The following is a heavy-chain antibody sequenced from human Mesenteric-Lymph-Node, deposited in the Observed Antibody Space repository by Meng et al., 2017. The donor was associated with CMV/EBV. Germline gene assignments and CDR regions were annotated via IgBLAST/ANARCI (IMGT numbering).Heavy chain of an antibody. J-gene: IGHJ1*01. Sequence: GESLKISCAASGFTFSSYWMTWVRQAPGKGLEWVANIKQDGSETFYVDSVKGRFTISRDNAKNSLYLQMNSLRAEDTAVYYCARGQVFQHWGQGTLVTVSS. CDR1: GFTFSSYW. CDR3: ARGQVFQH. V-gene: IGHV3-7*01. CDR2: IKQDGSET.